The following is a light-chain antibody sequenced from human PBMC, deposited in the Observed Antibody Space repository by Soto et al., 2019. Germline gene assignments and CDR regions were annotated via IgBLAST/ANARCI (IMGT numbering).Light chain of an antibody. J-gene: IGKJ1*01. Sequence: DIQMTQSPSSLSASVGDRVTITCRASQGILDYVAWFQQKPGKAPRLLIFAESTLHSGVPSRFSGSGAGTDFTLTISSLQPEDAATYYCQKYNTAPQTFGQGTTVEIK. CDR1: QGILDY. CDR3: QKYNTAPQT. V-gene: IGKV1-27*01. CDR2: AES.